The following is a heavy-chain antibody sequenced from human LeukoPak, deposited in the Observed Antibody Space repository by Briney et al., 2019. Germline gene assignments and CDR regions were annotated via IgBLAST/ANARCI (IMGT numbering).Heavy chain of an antibody. CDR1: GGSFSGYY. CDR3: ARDPQSGRYCGSTSCRYFDY. V-gene: IGHV4-34*01. J-gene: IGHJ4*02. Sequence: KPSETLSLTCAVYGGSFSGYYWSWIRQPPGKGLEWIGEINHSGSTNYNPSLKSRVTISVDTSKNQFSLKLSSVTAADTAVYYCARDPQSGRYCGSTSCRYFDYWGQGTLVTVSS. D-gene: IGHD2-2*01. CDR2: INHSGST.